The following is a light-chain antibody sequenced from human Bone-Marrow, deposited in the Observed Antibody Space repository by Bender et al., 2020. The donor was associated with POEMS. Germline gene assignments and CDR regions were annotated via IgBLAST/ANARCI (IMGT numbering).Light chain of an antibody. Sequence: SFELTQPPSLSVSPGQTARITCSGDKLDKTYACWYQKKPGQSPVLLIHHDDKRPSGIPERFSGSNSGSTATLTIRGTQAVDEADYYCQAWDSSTEDVVFGGGTKLTVL. CDR3: QAWDSSTEDVV. J-gene: IGLJ2*01. CDR1: KLDKTY. CDR2: HDD. V-gene: IGLV3-1*01.